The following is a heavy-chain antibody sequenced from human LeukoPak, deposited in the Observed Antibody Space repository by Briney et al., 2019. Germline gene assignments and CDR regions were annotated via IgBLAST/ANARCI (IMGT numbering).Heavy chain of an antibody. Sequence: PSETLSLTCTVSGGSVSSGLYYWSWIRQPPGKGLEWIGYIYYTGITKYNPSLKSRVTISVDTSKNQFSLRLTSVTAADTAVYYCARVSFHYHSGNYGWYFDSWGQGTLVTVSS. V-gene: IGHV4-61*01. CDR1: GGSVSSGLYY. J-gene: IGHJ4*02. CDR2: IYYTGIT. CDR3: ARVSFHYHSGNYGWYFDS. D-gene: IGHD3-10*01.